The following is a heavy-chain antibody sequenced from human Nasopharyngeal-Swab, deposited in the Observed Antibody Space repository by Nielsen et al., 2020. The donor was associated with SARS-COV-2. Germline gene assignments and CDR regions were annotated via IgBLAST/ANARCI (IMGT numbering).Heavy chain of an antibody. CDR1: GFTLSSYS. Sequence: GESLKISCAASGFTLSSYSMNWVRQAPGKGLEWVSSISSSSTYIYYADSVKGRFTISRDNAKNSLYLQMNSLRAEDTAVYYRARTGYSFGFDAFDVWGQGTMVTVSS. CDR2: ISSSSTYI. V-gene: IGHV3-21*01. D-gene: IGHD5-18*01. J-gene: IGHJ3*01. CDR3: ARTGYSFGFDAFDV.